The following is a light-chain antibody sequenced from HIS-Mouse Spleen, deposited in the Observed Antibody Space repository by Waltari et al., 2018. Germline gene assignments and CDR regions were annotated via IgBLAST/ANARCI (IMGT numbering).Light chain of an antibody. CDR1: SSDVGSYHL. Sequence: QSALTQPAPVSGSPGQSITISCTGTSSDVGSYHLVPCDQQHPGQAPKLLIYEGSKRPSGVSNRFSGSKSGNTASLTISGLQAEDGADYYCCSYAGSSTWVFGGGTKLTVL. CDR2: EGS. J-gene: IGLJ3*02. CDR3: CSYAGSSTWV. V-gene: IGLV2-23*01.